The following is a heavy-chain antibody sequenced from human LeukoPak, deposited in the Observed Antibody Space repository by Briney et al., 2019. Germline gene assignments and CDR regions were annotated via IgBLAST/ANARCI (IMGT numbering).Heavy chain of an antibody. D-gene: IGHD3-10*01. Sequence: GGSLRLSCAASGFTFSSYSMNWVRQAPGKGLEWVSSISSSSSYIYYADSVKGRFTISRDNAKNSLYLQMNSLKTEDTAVYYCTTCSMVRAEPSWGQGTLVTVSS. CDR2: ISSSSSYI. V-gene: IGHV3-21*03. J-gene: IGHJ5*02. CDR1: GFTFSSYS. CDR3: TTCSMVRAEPS.